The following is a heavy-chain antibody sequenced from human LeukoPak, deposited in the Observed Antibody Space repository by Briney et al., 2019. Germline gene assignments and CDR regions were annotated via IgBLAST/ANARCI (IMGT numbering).Heavy chain of an antibody. CDR1: XGXXXXGGYX. D-gene: IGHD4-23*01. J-gene: IGHJ4*02. Sequence: QXLSLTCTXXXGXXXXGGYXXXWIRXXXXXXXXXIGYIYYSGSTYYNPSLKSRVTISVDTSKNQFSLKLSSVTAADTAVYYCARENTVVTNYFDYWGQGTLVTVSS. CDR2: IYYSGST. CDR3: ARENTVVTNYFDY. V-gene: IGHV4-31*03.